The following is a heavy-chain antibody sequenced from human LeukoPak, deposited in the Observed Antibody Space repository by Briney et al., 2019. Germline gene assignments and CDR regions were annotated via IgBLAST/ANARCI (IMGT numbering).Heavy chain of an antibody. D-gene: IGHD1-14*01. V-gene: IGHV3-48*01. CDR2: ISSSSTTI. CDR3: ARDKGHRFHGFWFDP. J-gene: IGHJ5*02. CDR1: GFTFSSYS. Sequence: GGSLRLSCAASGFTFSSYSMNWVRQAPGKGLEWVSYISSSSTTIYYADSVKGRFTISRDNAKNSLYLQMNSLRAEDTAVYHCARDKGHRFHGFWFDPWGQGTLVTVSS.